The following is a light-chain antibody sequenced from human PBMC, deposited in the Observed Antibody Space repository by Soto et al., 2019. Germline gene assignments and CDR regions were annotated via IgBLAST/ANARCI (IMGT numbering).Light chain of an antibody. V-gene: IGLV2-14*01. J-gene: IGLJ1*01. CDR1: SSDVGGYNY. CDR3: SSYTSSSLYV. CDR2: DDS. Sequence: QSVLTQPASVSGSPGQSITISCTGTSSDVGGYNYVSWYQQHPGKAPKLMIYDDSNRPSGVSNRFSGSKSGNTASLTISGLQAEDEADYYCSSYTSSSLYVFGTGTKLTVL.